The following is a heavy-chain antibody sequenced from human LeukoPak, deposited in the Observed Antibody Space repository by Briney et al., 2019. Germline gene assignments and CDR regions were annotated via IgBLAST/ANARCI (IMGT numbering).Heavy chain of an antibody. J-gene: IGHJ6*04. Sequence: PSQTLSLTCAVSGGSISSYYWSWIRQPAGKGLEWIGRIYTSGSTNYNPSLKSRVTMSVDTSKDQFSLKLSSVTAADTAVYYCARQKRNYDFCLDVWGKGTTVTVSS. D-gene: IGHD3-3*01. V-gene: IGHV4-4*07. CDR1: GGSISSYY. CDR3: ARQKRNYDFCLDV. CDR2: IYTSGST.